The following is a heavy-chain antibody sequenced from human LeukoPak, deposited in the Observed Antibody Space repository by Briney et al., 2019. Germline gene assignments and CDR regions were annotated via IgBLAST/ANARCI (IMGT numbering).Heavy chain of an antibody. V-gene: IGHV3-23*01. CDR2: ISNGKT. CDR3: VREAGYCAPVCVKTNWFDP. D-gene: IGHD2-15*01. J-gene: IGHJ5*02. CDR1: GFPFSSHA. Sequence: GGSLRLSCAASGFPFSSHAMSWVRQPPGKGLEWVAAISNGKTYYADSVRGRFAISRDDSTNTVYLNMNSLRDEDTALYHCVREAGYCAPVCVKTNWFDPWGQRTLVTVSS.